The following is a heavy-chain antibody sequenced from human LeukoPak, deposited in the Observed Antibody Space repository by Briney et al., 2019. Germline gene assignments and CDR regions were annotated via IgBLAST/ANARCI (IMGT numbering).Heavy chain of an antibody. Sequence: PSETLSLTCTVSGGSISSYYWSWIRQPPGKGLEWIGYTYYSGSTNYNPSLKSRVTISVDTSKNQFSLKLSSVTAADTAVYYCARNGGEQWLPYYYYYYGMDVWGQGTTVTVSS. D-gene: IGHD6-19*01. CDR3: ARNGGEQWLPYYYYYYGMDV. V-gene: IGHV4-59*12. J-gene: IGHJ6*02. CDR2: TYYSGST. CDR1: GGSISSYY.